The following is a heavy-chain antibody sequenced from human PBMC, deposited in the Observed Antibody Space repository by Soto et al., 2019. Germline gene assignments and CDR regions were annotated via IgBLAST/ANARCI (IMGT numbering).Heavy chain of an antibody. D-gene: IGHD2-15*01. CDR2: IYSGGTT. V-gene: IGHV4-39*01. J-gene: IGHJ4*02. Sequence: SETLSLTCTVSGDSINSSPYYWGWIRQPPGKGLEWIGNIYSGGTTYYNSSLETRVAISLDTSRNQFSLKLNSVTAADTAVYYCARRPLGYCSSGTCYRPYYFDYWGQGILVTVSS. CDR1: GDSINSSPYY. CDR3: ARRPLGYCSSGTCYRPYYFDY.